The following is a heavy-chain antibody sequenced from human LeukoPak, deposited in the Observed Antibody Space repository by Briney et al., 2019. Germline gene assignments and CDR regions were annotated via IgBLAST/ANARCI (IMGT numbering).Heavy chain of an antibody. CDR3: VRDGLRAVAGGNNWFDP. CDR2: INPNSGGT. V-gene: IGHV1-2*02. Sequence: ASVKVSCKASGYTFTGYYMHWVRQAPGQGLEWMGWINPNSGGTNYAQKFQGRVTMTRDTSISTAYMELSRLRSDDTAVYYCVRDGLRAVAGGNNWFDPWGQGTLVTVPS. D-gene: IGHD6-19*01. J-gene: IGHJ5*02. CDR1: GYTFTGYY.